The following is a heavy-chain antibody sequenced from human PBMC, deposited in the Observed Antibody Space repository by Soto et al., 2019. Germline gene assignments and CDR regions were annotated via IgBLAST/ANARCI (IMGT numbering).Heavy chain of an antibody. V-gene: IGHV3-9*01. D-gene: IGHD1-26*01. J-gene: IGHJ6*02. CDR2: ISWNSGSI. CDR1: GFTFDDYA. CDR3: AKAQNQHSGRTDYYYYGMDV. Sequence: GGSLRLSCAASGFTFDDYAMHWVRQAPGKGLEWVSGISWNSGSIGYADSVKGRFTISRDNAKNSLYLQMNSLRAEDTALYYCAKAQNQHSGRTDYYYYGMDVWGQGPTVTVSS.